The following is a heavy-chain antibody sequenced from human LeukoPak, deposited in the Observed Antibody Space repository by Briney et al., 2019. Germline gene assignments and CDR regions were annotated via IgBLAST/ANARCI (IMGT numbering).Heavy chain of an antibody. CDR1: RFTFSNFW. D-gene: IGHD3-22*01. CDR3: ARGHYYDFD. CDR2: INQDGSEK. J-gene: IGHJ4*02. V-gene: IGHV3-7*01. Sequence: PGGSLRLSCAASRFTFSNFWMNWVRQAPGKGLEWVANINQDGSEKYYVDSVKGRFTISRDNAKNSLYLQTTNLRGEDTAVYYCARGHYYDFDWGQGTLVTVSS.